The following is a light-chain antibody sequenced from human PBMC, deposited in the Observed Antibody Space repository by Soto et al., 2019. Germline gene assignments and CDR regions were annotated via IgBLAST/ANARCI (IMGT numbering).Light chain of an antibody. CDR3: CSYAGTYTYV. CDR1: SSDVGGFNY. V-gene: IGLV2-11*01. CDR2: DVT. J-gene: IGLJ1*01. Sequence: SALTQPRSVSGSPGQSVTISSTGTSSDVGGFNYVSWFQQHPGKAPKLMIFDVTKRPSGVPNRFSGSKSGNTASLTISGLQGEDEADYYCCSYAGTYTYVFGTGTKLTVL.